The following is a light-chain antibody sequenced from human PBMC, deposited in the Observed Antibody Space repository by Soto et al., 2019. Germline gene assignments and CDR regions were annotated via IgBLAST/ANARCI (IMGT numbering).Light chain of an antibody. Sequence: QSVLTQPPSVSGAPGQRVTISCTGSSSNIGAGFDVHWYQQLPGTAPKLLIYGNNNRPSGVPDRFSGSRSGTSASLAITGLQAEDEADYFCQSYDSSLSGPDVVFGGGTKVTVL. CDR1: SSNIGAGFD. V-gene: IGLV1-40*01. CDR3: QSYDSSLSGPDVV. CDR2: GNN. J-gene: IGLJ2*01.